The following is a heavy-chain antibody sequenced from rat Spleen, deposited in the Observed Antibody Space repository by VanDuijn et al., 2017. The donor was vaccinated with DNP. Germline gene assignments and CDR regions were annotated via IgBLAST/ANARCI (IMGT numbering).Heavy chain of an antibody. D-gene: IGHD4-3*01. CDR1: GFIFSNHW. Sequence: EVQLVETGGGLVQPGRSLKLSCVASGFIFSNHWMYWVRQAPGRGLEWVASINTDGGSTYYLDSVKGRFTLSRDNAKSTLYLQMNSLRSEDMATYYCIRWNSGHFDYWGQGVMVTVSS. V-gene: IGHV5-58*01. CDR3: IRWNSGHFDY. J-gene: IGHJ2*01. CDR2: INTDGGST.